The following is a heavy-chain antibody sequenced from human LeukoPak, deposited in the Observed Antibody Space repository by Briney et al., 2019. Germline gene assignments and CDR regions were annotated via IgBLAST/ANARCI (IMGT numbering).Heavy chain of an antibody. CDR1: GFTFSSYA. Sequence: PGGSLRLSCAASGFTFSSYAMSWVRQAPGKGLEWVSAISGSGGSTYYADSVKGRFTISRDNSKNTLYLQMNSLRAEDTAVYYCAKNSDYGSGIVNWFDPWGQGTLVTVSS. CDR3: AKNSDYGSGIVNWFDP. V-gene: IGHV3-23*01. J-gene: IGHJ5*02. CDR2: ISGSGGST. D-gene: IGHD3-10*01.